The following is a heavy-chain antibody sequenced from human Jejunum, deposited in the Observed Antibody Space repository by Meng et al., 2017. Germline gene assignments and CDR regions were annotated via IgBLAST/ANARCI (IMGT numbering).Heavy chain of an antibody. CDR1: GGSISSSNR. Sequence: QLQLQESGPGRVKPSGTLSLTCGVSGGSISSSNRWSWVRQSPGKGLEWIGEMYHGGDTNYNPSLETRVTISTDTSRNEFSLKLRSVTAADTAVYYCARDWGCRDGSCFSGLLEYWGQGILVTVS. J-gene: IGHJ4*02. CDR3: ARDWGCRDGSCFSGLLEY. V-gene: IGHV4-4*02. D-gene: IGHD2-15*01. CDR2: MYHGGDT.